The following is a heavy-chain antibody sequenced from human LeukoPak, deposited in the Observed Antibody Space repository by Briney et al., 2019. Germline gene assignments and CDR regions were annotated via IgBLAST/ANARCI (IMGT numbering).Heavy chain of an antibody. CDR3: ARFRAAGPKNFDY. J-gene: IGHJ4*02. CDR1: GGSISSGGYY. CDR2: IYYSGST. V-gene: IGHV4-31*03. D-gene: IGHD6-13*01. Sequence: SETLSLTCTVSGGSISSGGYYWSWIRQHPGKGLEWIGYIYYSGSTYYNPSLKSRVTISVDTSKNQFSLKLSSVTAADTAVYYCARFRAAGPKNFDYWGQGTLVTVSS.